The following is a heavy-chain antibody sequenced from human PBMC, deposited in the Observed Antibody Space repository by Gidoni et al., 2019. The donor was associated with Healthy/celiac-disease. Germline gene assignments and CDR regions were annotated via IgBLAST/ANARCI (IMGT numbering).Heavy chain of an antibody. V-gene: IGHV4-30-2*01. Sequence: QLQLQESGSGLVKPSQTLSLTCAVSGGSISSGGYSWSWIRQPPGKGLEWIGYIYHSGSTYYNPSLKSRVTISVDRSKNQFSLKLSSVTAADTAVYYCARGTLWFGELSPQTFDYWGQGTLVTVSS. CDR3: ARGTLWFGELSPQTFDY. CDR2: IYHSGST. J-gene: IGHJ4*02. CDR1: GGSISSGGYS. D-gene: IGHD3-10*01.